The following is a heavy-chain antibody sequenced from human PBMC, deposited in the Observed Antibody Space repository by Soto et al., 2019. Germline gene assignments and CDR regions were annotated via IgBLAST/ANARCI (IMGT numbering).Heavy chain of an antibody. CDR1: GFTFSDYY. CDR3: ARDHQNYYDSSGYLDY. D-gene: IGHD3-22*01. Sequence: GGSLRLSCAASGFTFSDYYMSWIRQAPGKGLEWVSYISSSSSYTNYADSVKGRFTISRDNAKNSLYLQMNSLRAEDTAVYYCARDHQNYYDSSGYLDYWGQGTLVTV. J-gene: IGHJ4*02. CDR2: ISSSSSYT. V-gene: IGHV3-11*06.